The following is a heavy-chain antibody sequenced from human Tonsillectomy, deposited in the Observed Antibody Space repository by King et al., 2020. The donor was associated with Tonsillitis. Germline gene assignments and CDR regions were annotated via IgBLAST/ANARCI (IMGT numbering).Heavy chain of an antibody. CDR3: ASHYCTSGSCYIDY. V-gene: IGHV3-53*02. CDR2: IYKGVST. D-gene: IGHD2-15*01. CDR1: GFTVTDNY. Sequence: EVQLVETGGGVIQPGGSLRLSCAVSGFTVTDNYMSWVRQAPGKGLEWVSTIYKGVSTYYTDSVKGRFSIPRDNSKNTVHLQMSSLRAGDTALYYCASHYCTSGSCYIDYWGQGALVTVSS. J-gene: IGHJ4*02.